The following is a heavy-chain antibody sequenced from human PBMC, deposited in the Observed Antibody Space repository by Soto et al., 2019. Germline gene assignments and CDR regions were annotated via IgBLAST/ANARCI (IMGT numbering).Heavy chain of an antibody. CDR2: INADYGNT. Sequence: HAQLVQSGAEVRKPGASVKGSCKASGYTFSSHSISWVRQAPGQGLAWMGRINADYGNTQYAQKFRGRVTMTTDTSTITVYMELTKLRSDDTAVYYCARCIQGDYYYGMDVWGQGTTVALSS. CDR3: ARCIQGDYYYGMDV. CDR1: GYTFSSHS. V-gene: IGHV1-18*01. J-gene: IGHJ6*02. D-gene: IGHD5-18*01.